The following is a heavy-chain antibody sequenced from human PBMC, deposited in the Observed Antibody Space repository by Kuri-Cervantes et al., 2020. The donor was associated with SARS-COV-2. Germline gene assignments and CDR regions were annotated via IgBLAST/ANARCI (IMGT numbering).Heavy chain of an antibody. Sequence: ASVKVSCKASGYTFTSYDINWVRQATGLGLEWMGWMNPNSGNTGYAQMFQGRVTFTSNTSINTAYMELSSLRSEDRAVYYCARGDGRGCDYWGQGTLVTVSS. J-gene: IGHJ4*02. CDR1: GYTFTSYD. V-gene: IGHV1-8*03. CDR3: ARGDGRGCDY. CDR2: MNPNSGNT. D-gene: IGHD1-26*01.